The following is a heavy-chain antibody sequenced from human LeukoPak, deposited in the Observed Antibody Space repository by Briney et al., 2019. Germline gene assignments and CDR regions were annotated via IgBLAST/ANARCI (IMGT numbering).Heavy chain of an antibody. Sequence: SETLSLTCAVYVDSFTDYYWTWIRQPPGKGLEWIGRIYYSGNPYSNPSLKSRLTISVDTSKNQFSQKLTSVTAADAAVYYCARQTAVAAGYYFDYWGPGTLVTVSS. J-gene: IGHJ4*02. CDR1: VDSFTDYY. CDR2: IYYSGNP. V-gene: IGHV4-39*01. D-gene: IGHD6-19*01. CDR3: ARQTAVAAGYYFDY.